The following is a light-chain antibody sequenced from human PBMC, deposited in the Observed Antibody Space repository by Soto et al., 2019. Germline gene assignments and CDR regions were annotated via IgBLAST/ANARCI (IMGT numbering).Light chain of an antibody. CDR3: QVWDTISDHPV. CDR2: YDS. CDR1: NIGSQS. V-gene: IGLV3-21*04. J-gene: IGLJ2*01. Sequence: SYELTQAPSVSVAPGQTARITCGGNNIGSQSVHWYQQKSGQAPEVVIYYDSDRPSGIPERFSGSNSGITATLTITRVEAGDEADYYCQVWDTISDHPVFGGGTKLTVL.